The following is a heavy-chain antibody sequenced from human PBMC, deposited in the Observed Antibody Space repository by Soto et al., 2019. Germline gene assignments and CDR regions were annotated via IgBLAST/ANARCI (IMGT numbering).Heavy chain of an antibody. V-gene: IGHV1-18*01. CDR3: AREIGSGWSYYMDV. D-gene: IGHD6-19*01. Sequence: ASVKVSCKASGYTFTSYGIGWVRQAPRQGLEWMGWISAYNGNTNYAQKLQGRVTMTTDTSTSTAYMELRSLRSDDTAVYYCAREIGSGWSYYMDVWGKGTTVTVSS. CDR2: ISAYNGNT. J-gene: IGHJ6*03. CDR1: GYTFTSYG.